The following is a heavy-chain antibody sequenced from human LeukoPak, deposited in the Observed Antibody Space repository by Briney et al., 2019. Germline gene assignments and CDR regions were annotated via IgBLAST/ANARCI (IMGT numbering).Heavy chain of an antibody. D-gene: IGHD2-2*01. V-gene: IGHV1-46*01. CDR2: INPSGGST. J-gene: IGHJ4*02. CDR3: ARSHVANGLVVPAAIPPQAFDY. CDR1: GYTFTSYY. Sequence: GASVKVSCKASGYTFTSYYMHWVRQAPGQGLEWMGIINPSGGSTSYAQKFQGRVTMTRDTSTSTVYMELSSLRPEDTALYYCARSHVANGLVVPAAIPPQAFDYWGQGTLVTVSS.